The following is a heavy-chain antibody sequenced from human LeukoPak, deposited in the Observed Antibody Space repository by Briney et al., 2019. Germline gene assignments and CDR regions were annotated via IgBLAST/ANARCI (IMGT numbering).Heavy chain of an antibody. V-gene: IGHV3-33*01. CDR3: VRDADVSGWYSYSDY. CDR2: IWNHGNNN. J-gene: IGHJ4*02. CDR1: GFTFSHYG. D-gene: IGHD6-19*01. Sequence: GRSLRLSCAASGFTFSHYGMHWARQAPGKGLEWVAVIWNHGNNNKYADSVKGRFSISRDNSKNTLYLQMDSLRAEDTAVYYCVRDADVSGWYSYSDYWGQGVLVTVSS.